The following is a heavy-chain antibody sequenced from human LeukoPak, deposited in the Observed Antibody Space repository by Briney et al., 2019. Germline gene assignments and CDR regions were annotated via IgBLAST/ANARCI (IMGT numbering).Heavy chain of an antibody. CDR1: GFTFSSYA. J-gene: IGHJ4*02. CDR3: ASSNKGFPNMG. V-gene: IGHV3-30*04. D-gene: IGHD1/OR15-1a*01. CDR2: ISYDGSNK. Sequence: GRSLRLSCAASGFTFSSYAMHWVRQAPGKGLEWVAVISYDGSNKYYADSVKGRFTISRDNSKNTLYLQMNSLRAEDTAVYYCASSNKGFPNMGWGQGTLVTVS.